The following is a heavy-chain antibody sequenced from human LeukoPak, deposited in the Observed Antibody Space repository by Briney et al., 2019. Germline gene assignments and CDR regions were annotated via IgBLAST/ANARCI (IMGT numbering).Heavy chain of an antibody. CDR2: IYYSGST. Sequence: SETLSLTCTVSGGSISSSSYYWGWIRQPPGKGLEWIGSIYYSGSTYYNPSLKNRVTISVDTSKNQFSLKLSSVTAADTAVYYCARHVPLYSSGWYWFDPWGQGTLVTVSS. CDR1: GGSISSSSYY. D-gene: IGHD6-19*01. J-gene: IGHJ5*02. V-gene: IGHV4-39*01. CDR3: ARHVPLYSSGWYWFDP.